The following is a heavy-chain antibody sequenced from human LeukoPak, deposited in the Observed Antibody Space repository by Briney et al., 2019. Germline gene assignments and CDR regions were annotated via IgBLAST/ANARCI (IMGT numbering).Heavy chain of an antibody. V-gene: IGHV1-2*02. CDR2: INPNSGGT. CDR1: GYTFTGYY. Sequence: ASVKVSCKASGYTFTGYYMHWVRQAPGQGLEWMGWINPNSGGTNYAQKFQGRVTMTRDTSISTAYMELSRLRSDDTAVYYCARDLITMVRGGIREPWGQGTLVTVSS. D-gene: IGHD3-10*01. J-gene: IGHJ4*02. CDR3: ARDLITMVRGGIREP.